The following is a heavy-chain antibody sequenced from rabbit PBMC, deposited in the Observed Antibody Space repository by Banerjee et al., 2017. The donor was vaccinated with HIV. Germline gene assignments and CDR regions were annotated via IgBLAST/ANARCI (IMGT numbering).Heavy chain of an antibody. D-gene: IGHD7-1*01. CDR2: IDPIFGST. Sequence: QLKESGGGLVQPGGSLKLSCKASGIDFSLYYMSWVRQAPGKGLEWIGYIDPIFGSTYYATWVDGRFTISSHNAQNTLYLQLTSLTAADTATYFCARDPGYAGYGWAPSFYFGLWGQGTLVTVS. J-gene: IGHJ3*01. CDR3: ARDPGYAGYGWAPSFYFGL. V-gene: IGHV1S7*01. CDR1: GIDFSLYY.